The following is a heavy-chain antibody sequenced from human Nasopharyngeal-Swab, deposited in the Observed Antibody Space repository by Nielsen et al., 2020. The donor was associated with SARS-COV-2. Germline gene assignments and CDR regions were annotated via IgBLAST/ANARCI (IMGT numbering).Heavy chain of an antibody. CDR2: INTNTGNP. V-gene: IGHV7-4-1*02. CDR1: GYTFTSYA. D-gene: IGHD6-13*01. CDR3: ARDWSPRYSSSWNFDY. Sequence: ASVKVSCKASGYTFTSYAMNWVRQAPGQGLEWMGWINTNTGNPTYAQGFTGRFVFSLDTSVSTAYLQTSSLKAEDTAVYYCARDWSPRYSSSWNFDYWGQGTLVTVSS. J-gene: IGHJ4*02.